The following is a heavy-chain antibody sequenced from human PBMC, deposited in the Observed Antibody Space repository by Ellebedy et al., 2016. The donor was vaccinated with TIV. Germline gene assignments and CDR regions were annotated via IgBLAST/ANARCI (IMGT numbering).Heavy chain of an antibody. CDR3: AKFPSVTTPGVDF. D-gene: IGHD4-17*01. CDR1: GFTFSTYA. J-gene: IGHJ4*02. CDR2: IGGSGGRA. Sequence: PGGSLRLSCAASGFTFSTYALTWVRQAPGRGLEWVSAIGGSGGRANYADSVRGRFTISRANSKSTLFLYMNNLRAEDTAVYYCAKFPSVTTPGVDFWGQGTLVTVSS. V-gene: IGHV3-23*01.